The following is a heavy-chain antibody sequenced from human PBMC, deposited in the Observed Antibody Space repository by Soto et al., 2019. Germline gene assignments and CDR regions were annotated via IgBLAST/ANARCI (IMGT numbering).Heavy chain of an antibody. D-gene: IGHD3-10*01. Sequence: QVQLVQSGAEVKKPGSSVRVSCKASGDTFTFYSINWVRQAPGLGLEWMGRINPILSMSNYAQRFQGRVTMTADKXTSTAYMEPSSLRSEDTAMYYCASSYGSGYRAFDYWGQGALVTVSS. CDR3: ASSYGSGYRAFDY. J-gene: IGHJ4*02. CDR2: INPILSMS. CDR1: GDTFTFYS. V-gene: IGHV1-69*02.